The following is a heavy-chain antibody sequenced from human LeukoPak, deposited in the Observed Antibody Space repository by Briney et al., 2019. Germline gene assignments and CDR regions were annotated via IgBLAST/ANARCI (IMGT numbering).Heavy chain of an antibody. CDR1: GGSFSGYY. J-gene: IGHJ4*02. CDR2: INHSGST. CDR3: ARATYSGYEYFDY. Sequence: KPSETLSLTCAVYGGSFSGYYWSWIRQPPGKGLGWIGEINHSGSTNYNPSLKSRVTISVDTSKNQFSLKLSSVTAADTAVYYCARATYSGYEYFDYWGQGTLVTVSS. V-gene: IGHV4-34*01. D-gene: IGHD5-12*01.